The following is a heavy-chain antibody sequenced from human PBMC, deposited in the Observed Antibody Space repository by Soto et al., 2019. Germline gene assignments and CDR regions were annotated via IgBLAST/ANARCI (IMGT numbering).Heavy chain of an antibody. CDR1: GGSISSYY. V-gene: IGHV4-59*01. Sequence: SETLSLTCTVSGGSISSYYWSWIRQPPGKGLEWIGYIYYSGSTNYNPSLKSRVTISVDTSKNQFSLKLSSVTAADTAVYYCARGAYYYDSSGYYLIFDYWGQGTPVTVSS. D-gene: IGHD3-22*01. J-gene: IGHJ4*02. CDR3: ARGAYYYDSSGYYLIFDY. CDR2: IYYSGST.